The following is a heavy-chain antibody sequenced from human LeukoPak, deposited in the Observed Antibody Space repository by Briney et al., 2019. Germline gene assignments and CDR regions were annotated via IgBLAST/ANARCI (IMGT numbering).Heavy chain of an antibody. Sequence: GGSLRLSCAVSGFTFSSSWMHWVRQAPGKGLVWVSRMKTDGTRIEYADSVKGRFTISRDNAKNTLFLQMSSLRVEDTAVYYCARGADHGGSYYPDWGQGTRVTVSS. J-gene: IGHJ4*02. CDR1: GFTFSSSW. V-gene: IGHV3-74*01. CDR2: MKTDGTRI. D-gene: IGHD3-10*01. CDR3: ARGADHGGSYYPD.